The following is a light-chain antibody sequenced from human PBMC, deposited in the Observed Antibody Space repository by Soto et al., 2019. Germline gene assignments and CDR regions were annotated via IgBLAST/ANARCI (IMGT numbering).Light chain of an antibody. Sequence: QSALTQPPSASGSPGQSVAISCTGTSSDVGGYNYVSWYQQHPGKAPKLMIYEVNKRPSGVPDRFSGSNSGTSASLAITGLQAEDEADYYCQSYDNSLRGWVFGGGTKVTVL. CDR2: EVN. CDR1: SSDVGGYNY. CDR3: QSYDNSLRGWV. V-gene: IGLV2-8*01. J-gene: IGLJ3*02.